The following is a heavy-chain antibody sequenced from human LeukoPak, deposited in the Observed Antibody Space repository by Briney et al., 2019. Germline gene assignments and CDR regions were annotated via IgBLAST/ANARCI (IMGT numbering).Heavy chain of an antibody. V-gene: IGHV3-11*04. D-gene: IGHD3-3*01. CDR1: GFTFSDYY. J-gene: IGHJ4*02. CDR2: ISSSGSTI. CDR3: AREAPPPVGLRFLEWLLDY. Sequence: GGSLRLSCAASGFTFSDYYMSWIRQAPGKGLEWVSYISSSGSTIYYADSVKGRFTISRDNAKNSLYLQMNSLRAEDTAVYYCAREAPPPVGLRFLEWLLDYWGQGTLVTVSS.